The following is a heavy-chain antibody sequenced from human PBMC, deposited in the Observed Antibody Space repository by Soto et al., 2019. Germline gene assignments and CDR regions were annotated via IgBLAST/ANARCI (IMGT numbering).Heavy chain of an antibody. CDR3: AMLDNYVTPTPQDV. V-gene: IGHV1-18*01. CDR1: GYIFVNYG. CDR2: ISPYSGNT. D-gene: IGHD3-16*01. J-gene: IGHJ6*02. Sequence: QVQLVQSGDEVRKPGSSVKVSCKASGYIFVNYGIAWVRQAPGQGLEWMGWISPYSGNTHYASKVQGRLTMTTDTSTSTADLELGSLTSDATAVYYSAMLDNYVTPTPQDVWGQGTTVTVSS.